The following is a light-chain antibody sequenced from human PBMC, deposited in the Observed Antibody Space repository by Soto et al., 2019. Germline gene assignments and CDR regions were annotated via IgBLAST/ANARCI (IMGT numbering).Light chain of an antibody. CDR2: DAS. J-gene: IGKJ4*01. CDR3: QQYNFWPPLT. V-gene: IGKV3-15*01. Sequence: EIVMTQSPATLSVSPGERATLSCRASQSVNSNLAWYRQKPGQAPRLLISDASTRATGVPARFSGSGSGTELTLTISSLQSEDCGSYYCQQYNFWPPLTFGGGTKVEIK. CDR1: QSVNSN.